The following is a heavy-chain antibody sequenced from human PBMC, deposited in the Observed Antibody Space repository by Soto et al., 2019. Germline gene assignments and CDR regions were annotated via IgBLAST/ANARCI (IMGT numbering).Heavy chain of an antibody. CDR2: IIPIFGTA. D-gene: IGHD4-17*01. J-gene: IGHJ6*02. Sequence: QVQLVQSGAEVKKPGSSVKVSCKASGGTFSSYAISWVRQAPGQGLEWMGGIIPIFGTANYAQKFQGRVTITAAESTSTAYMELSSLRSEDTAVYYCASPTTVTTRFSYYYGMDVWGQGTTVTVSS. CDR3: ASPTTVTTRFSYYYGMDV. V-gene: IGHV1-69*12. CDR1: GGTFSSYA.